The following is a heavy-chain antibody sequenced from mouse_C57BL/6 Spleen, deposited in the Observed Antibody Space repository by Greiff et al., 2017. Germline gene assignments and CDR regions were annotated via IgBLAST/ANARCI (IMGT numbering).Heavy chain of an antibody. J-gene: IGHJ1*03. CDR3: ARDRYYGSSYEYFDV. CDR1: GYSITSGYY. D-gene: IGHD1-1*01. V-gene: IGHV3-6*01. Sequence: ESGPGLVKPSQSLSLTCSVTGYSITSGYYWNWIRQFPGNKLEWMGYISYDGSNNYNPSLKNRISITRDTSKNQFFLKLNSVTTEDTATYYCARDRYYGSSYEYFDVWGTGTTVTVSS. CDR2: ISYDGSN.